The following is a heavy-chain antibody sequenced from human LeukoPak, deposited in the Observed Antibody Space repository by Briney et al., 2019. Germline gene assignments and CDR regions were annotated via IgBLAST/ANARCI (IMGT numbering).Heavy chain of an antibody. V-gene: IGHV3-7*05. CDR2: INQDESEK. CDR3: ARYAPPKGYYYGSRNDY. CDR1: GFTFSSYI. J-gene: IGHJ4*02. Sequence: PGGSLRLSCAASGFTFSSYIMNWVRQAPGKGLEWVANINQDESEKYYVDSVKGRFTISRDNAKNSLYLQMNSLRAEDTAVYYCARYAPPKGYYYGSRNDYWGQGTLVTVSS. D-gene: IGHD3-10*01.